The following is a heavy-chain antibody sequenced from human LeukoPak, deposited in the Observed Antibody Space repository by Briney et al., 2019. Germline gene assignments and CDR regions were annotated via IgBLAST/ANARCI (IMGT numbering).Heavy chain of an antibody. CDR1: GFTFSSYW. V-gene: IGHV3-7*01. CDR3: ARDYGRGIVVVPIEFDP. CDR2: IKEDGSEK. Sequence: PGGSLRLSCAASGFTFSSYWMSWVRQAPGKGLEWVANIKEDGSEKDYVDSVRGRFTISRDNARNSLYLQMNSLRAEDTAVYYCARDYGRGIVVVPIEFDPRGQGTLVTVSS. D-gene: IGHD2-2*01. J-gene: IGHJ5*02.